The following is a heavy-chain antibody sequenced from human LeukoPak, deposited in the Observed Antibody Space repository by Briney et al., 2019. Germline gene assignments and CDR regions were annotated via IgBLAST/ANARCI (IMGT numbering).Heavy chain of an antibody. CDR1: GYTFTSYY. CDR2: INPSGGST. V-gene: IGHV1-46*01. CDR3: ARGPGGITIFGVALRYFDL. J-gene: IGHJ2*01. D-gene: IGHD3-3*01. Sequence: ASVKVACKASGYTFTSYYMHWVRQAPGQGLEWMGIINPSGGSTSYAQKFQGRVTMTRDTSTSTVYMELSSLRSEDTAVYYCARGPGGITIFGVALRYFDLWGRGTLVTVSS.